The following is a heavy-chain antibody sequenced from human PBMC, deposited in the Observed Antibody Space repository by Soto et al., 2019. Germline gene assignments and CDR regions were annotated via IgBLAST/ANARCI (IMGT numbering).Heavy chain of an antibody. V-gene: IGHV4-39*01. Sequence: QLQLQESGPGLVKPSETLSLTCTVSGGSISSSSYYWGWIRQPPGKGLEWIGSIYYSGSTYYNPSLKSRVTISVDTSKNQFSLKLSSVTAADTAVYYCARHSYGPGANWNYEEAKTEFDYWGQGTLVTVSS. CDR2: IYYSGST. CDR3: ARHSYGPGANWNYEEAKTEFDY. J-gene: IGHJ4*02. D-gene: IGHD1-7*01. CDR1: GGSISSSSYY.